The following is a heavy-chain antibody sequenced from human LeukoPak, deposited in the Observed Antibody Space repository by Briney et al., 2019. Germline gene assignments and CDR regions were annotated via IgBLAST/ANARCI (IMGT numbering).Heavy chain of an antibody. CDR3: ARETGSLNWINGEFDP. D-gene: IGHD1/OR15-1a*01. J-gene: IGHJ5*02. V-gene: IGHV3-48*01. CDR2: MSSTSTTI. Sequence: GGSLRLSCAASGFIFGDYNMNWVRQVPGKGLEWISYMSSTSTTIFYADSVKGRFTISRDNAKNSLYLQMNSLRAEDTAVYYCARETGSLNWINGEFDPWGQGTLVTVSS. CDR1: GFIFGDYN.